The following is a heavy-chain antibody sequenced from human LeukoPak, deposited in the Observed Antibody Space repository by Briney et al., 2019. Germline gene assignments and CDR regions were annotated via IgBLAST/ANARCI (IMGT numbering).Heavy chain of an antibody. J-gene: IGHJ6*03. CDR3: AREVYYYMDV. V-gene: IGHV4-59*01. CDR2: IYYSGST. CDR1: GGSISSYY. Sequence: SETLSLTCTVSGGSISSYYWSWIRQPPGKGLEWIGYIYYSGSTNYNPSLKSRVTISVDTSKNQFSLKPSSVTAADTAVYYCAREVYYYMDVWGKGTTVTVSS.